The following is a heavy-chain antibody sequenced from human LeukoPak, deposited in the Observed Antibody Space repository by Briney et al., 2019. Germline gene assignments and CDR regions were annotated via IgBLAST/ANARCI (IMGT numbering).Heavy chain of an antibody. CDR3: ARGRIAAAGTADY. J-gene: IGHJ4*02. Sequence: ASVKVSCKASGYIFTNYDINWVRQATGQGLEWMGWMNPNSGNTGYAQKFQGRVAMTRNTSISTAYMELRSLRSDDTAVYYCARGRIAAAGTADYWGQGTLVTVSS. CDR1: GYIFTNYD. D-gene: IGHD6-13*01. CDR2: MNPNSGNT. V-gene: IGHV1-8*01.